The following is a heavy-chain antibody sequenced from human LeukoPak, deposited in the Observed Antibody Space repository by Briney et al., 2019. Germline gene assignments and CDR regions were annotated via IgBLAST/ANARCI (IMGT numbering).Heavy chain of an antibody. CDR1: GFTFSSYG. J-gene: IGHJ4*02. V-gene: IGHV3-33*08. D-gene: IGHD3-10*01. CDR2: IWYGGSNK. Sequence: GGSLRLSCAASGFTFSSYGMHWVRQAPGKGLEWVAVIWYGGSNKYYADSVKGRFTISRDNSKNTLYLQMNSLRAEDTAVYYCARFHYYGSGSYYDFDYWGQGTLVTVSS. CDR3: ARFHYYGSGSYYDFDY.